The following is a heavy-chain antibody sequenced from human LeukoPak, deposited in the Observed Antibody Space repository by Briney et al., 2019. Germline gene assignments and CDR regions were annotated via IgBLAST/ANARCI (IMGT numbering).Heavy chain of an antibody. Sequence: SQTLSLTCAISVDSVSSKSVTWDWIRQSPSRGLEWLGRTYYRSKWYNDYAVSVKSRITINPDTSKNQFSLQLNSVTPEDTAVYYCARVWFGDQMGWFDPWGQGTLVTVSS. D-gene: IGHD3-10*01. V-gene: IGHV6-1*01. CDR1: VDSVSSKSVT. CDR3: ARVWFGDQMGWFDP. J-gene: IGHJ5*02. CDR2: TYYRSKWYN.